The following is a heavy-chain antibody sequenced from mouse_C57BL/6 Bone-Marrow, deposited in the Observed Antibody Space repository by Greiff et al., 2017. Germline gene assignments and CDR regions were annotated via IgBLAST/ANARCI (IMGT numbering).Heavy chain of an antibody. Sequence: EVQRVESGGGLVKPGGSLKLSCVASGFTFSDYGMHWVRQAPEKGLEWVAYISSGSSTIYYADTGKGRVTISRDNAKNTLFLQMPSLRSEDTAMYFCARGGYDVWGQGTTLTVSS. CDR1: GFTFSDYG. D-gene: IGHD2-12*01. V-gene: IGHV5-17*01. J-gene: IGHJ2*01. CDR2: ISSGSSTI. CDR3: ARGGYDV.